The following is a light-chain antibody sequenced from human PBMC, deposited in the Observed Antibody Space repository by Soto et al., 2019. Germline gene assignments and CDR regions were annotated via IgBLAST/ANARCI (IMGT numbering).Light chain of an antibody. J-gene: IGLJ3*02. CDR2: EVS. V-gene: IGLV2-14*01. CDR1: SSDVGGYNY. CDR3: SSYTSSSTLGV. Sequence: QSALTQPASVSGSPGQSITISCTGTSSDVGGYNYVSWYQQHPGKAPKLMIFEVSNRPSGVSNRFSGSKSDNTASLTISGLQAEDEADYYCSSYTSSSTLGVFGGGTKL.